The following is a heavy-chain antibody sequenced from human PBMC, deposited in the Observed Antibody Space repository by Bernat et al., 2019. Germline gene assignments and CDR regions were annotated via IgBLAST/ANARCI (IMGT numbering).Heavy chain of an antibody. CDR3: AKDQGLGY. CDR2: ISYDGSNK. CDR1: GFTFSSYG. J-gene: IGHJ4*02. Sequence: QVQLVESGGGVVQPGRSLRLSCAASGFTFSSYGMHWVRQATGKGLEWVAVISYDGSNKYYADSVKGRFTISRDNSKNTLYLQMNSLRAEDTAVYYWAKDQGLGYWGQGTLVTVSS. V-gene: IGHV3-30*18.